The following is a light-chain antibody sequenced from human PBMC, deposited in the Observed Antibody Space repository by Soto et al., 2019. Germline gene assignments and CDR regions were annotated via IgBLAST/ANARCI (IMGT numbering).Light chain of an antibody. CDR1: SSDVGGYNY. Sequence: QSALTQPASVSGSPGQSITISCTGTSSDVGGYNYVSWYQQHPGKAPKLMIYDVSNRPSGVSNRFSGSKSGNTASLTISGLQAEDEADCSSYTSSSTLLYVFGTGTKVTVL. V-gene: IGLV2-14*01. J-gene: IGLJ1*01. CDR3: SSYTSSSTLLYV. CDR2: DVS.